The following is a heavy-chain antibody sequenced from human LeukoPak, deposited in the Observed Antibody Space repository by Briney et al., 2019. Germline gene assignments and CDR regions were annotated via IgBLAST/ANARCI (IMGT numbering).Heavy chain of an antibody. CDR1: GFSFSSSA. V-gene: IGHV3-64*01. J-gene: IGHJ4*02. CDR3: ARGSYCSGGSCYSAY. D-gene: IGHD2-15*01. CDR2: ISSNGGTT. Sequence: GGSLRLSCAASGFSFSSSAMHWVRQAPGKGLEYVSAISSNGGTTYYANSVKGRFTISRDNSKNTLYLQMGSLRAEDMAVYYCARGSYCSGGSCYSAYWGQGTLVTVSS.